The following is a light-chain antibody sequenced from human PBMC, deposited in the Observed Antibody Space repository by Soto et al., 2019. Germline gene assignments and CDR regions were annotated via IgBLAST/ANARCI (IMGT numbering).Light chain of an antibody. CDR1: QTVLNSSNNKTY. J-gene: IGKJ1*01. CDR3: QQFHTIPWT. V-gene: IGKV4-1*01. Sequence: IVMTQSPDSLAVSLGERATLDCKSSQTVLNSSNNKTYLAWYRQRPGQPPTLLINWASTRQSGVPARFRGSGSGTEFTLTITDLQAEDLAVYYCQQFHTIPWTFGQGTKVDI. CDR2: WAS.